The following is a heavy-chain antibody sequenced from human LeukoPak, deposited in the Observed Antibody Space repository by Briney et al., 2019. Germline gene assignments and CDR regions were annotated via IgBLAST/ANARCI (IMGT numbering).Heavy chain of an antibody. Sequence: GASVKVSCKASGGTFSSYAISWVRQAPGQGLEWMVGIIPIFGTANYAQKFQGRVTITADESTSTAYMELSSLRSEDTAVYYCARDLPAAPLTFDYWGQGTLVTVSS. J-gene: IGHJ4*02. CDR1: GGTFSSYA. CDR2: IIPIFGTA. D-gene: IGHD2-2*01. V-gene: IGHV1-69*13. CDR3: ARDLPAAPLTFDY.